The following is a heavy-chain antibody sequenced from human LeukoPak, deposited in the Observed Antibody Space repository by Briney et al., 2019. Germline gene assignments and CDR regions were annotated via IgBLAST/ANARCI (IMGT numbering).Heavy chain of an antibody. D-gene: IGHD4-17*01. V-gene: IGHV4-39*01. CDR2: INYRGAT. Sequence: SETLSLTCSVSGGSIRSGDFYWGWIRQSPVKGLEWIGSINYRGATFYNPSLENRVTISVDTSKNQFSLRLTSVTASNTAEYYCSYLDEQDHGEPYWFDPWGQGTLVIVSS. CDR3: SYLDEQDHGEPYWFDP. J-gene: IGHJ5*02. CDR1: GGSIRSGDFY.